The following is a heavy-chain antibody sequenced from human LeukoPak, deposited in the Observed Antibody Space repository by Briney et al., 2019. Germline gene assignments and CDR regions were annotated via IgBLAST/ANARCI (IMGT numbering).Heavy chain of an antibody. CDR2: IDWNGGST. J-gene: IGHJ4*02. CDR1: GFTFDEYG. CDR3: ARRAMIVAATPAVDY. Sequence: PGGSLRLSCAASGFTFDEYGMSWVRQTPGKGLEWVAGIDWNGGSTGYADSVKGRFTISRNNAKNSLYLQMNSLRAEDTALYYCARRAMIVAATPAVDYWGQGTLVTVSS. D-gene: IGHD3-22*01. V-gene: IGHV3-20*04.